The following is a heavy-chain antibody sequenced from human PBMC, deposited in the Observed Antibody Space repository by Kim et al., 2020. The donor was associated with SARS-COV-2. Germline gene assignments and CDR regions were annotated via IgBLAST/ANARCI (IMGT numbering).Heavy chain of an antibody. Sequence: YTPSLKSRVTISVDTSKTQFSLKLSSVTAADTAVYYCARDQGYGGDAFDIWGQGTMVTVSS. D-gene: IGHD4-17*01. J-gene: IGHJ3*02. CDR3: ARDQGYGGDAFDI. V-gene: IGHV4-31*02.